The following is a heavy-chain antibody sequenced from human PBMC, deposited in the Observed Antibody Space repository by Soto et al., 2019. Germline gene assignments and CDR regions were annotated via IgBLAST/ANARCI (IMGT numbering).Heavy chain of an antibody. J-gene: IGHJ4*02. V-gene: IGHV1-46*01. CDR3: ARDQGGSYDTSGYIPLWLLGYFDY. CDR2: IKSSDGST. Sequence: QVQLVQSGAEVKNPGASVKVSCKASGYTFTNYYMHWVRQAPGQGLEWMGVIKSSDGSTTYAQKFQGRVTMTRDTSTSTVYMELSSLRSEDTAVYYCARDQGGSYDTSGYIPLWLLGYFDYWGQGTLVTVSS. D-gene: IGHD3-22*01. CDR1: GYTFTNYY.